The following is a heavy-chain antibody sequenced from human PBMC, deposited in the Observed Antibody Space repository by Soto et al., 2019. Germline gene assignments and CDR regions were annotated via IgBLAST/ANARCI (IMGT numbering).Heavy chain of an antibody. CDR3: ERVAARPEFDY. V-gene: IGHV3-23*01. CDR1: GFTFSSYA. Sequence: SCAASGFTFSSYAMSWVRQAPGKGLEWVSAISGSGGSTYYADSVKGRFTISRDNSKNTLYLQMNSLRAEDTAVYYCERVAARPEFDYWGQGTLVTVSS. CDR2: ISGSGGST. J-gene: IGHJ4*02. D-gene: IGHD6-6*01.